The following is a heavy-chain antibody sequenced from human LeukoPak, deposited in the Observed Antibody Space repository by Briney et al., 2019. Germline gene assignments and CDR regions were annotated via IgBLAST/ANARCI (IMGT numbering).Heavy chain of an antibody. Sequence: GGSLRLSCAASGFTFSSYWMHWVRQAPGKGLVWVSRINSDGSSTSYADSVKGRFTISRDNAKNTLYLQMNSLRAEDTAVYYCAKEVSSGYSDYWGQGTLVTVSS. CDR2: INSDGSST. D-gene: IGHD6-19*01. CDR3: AKEVSSGYSDY. V-gene: IGHV3-74*01. J-gene: IGHJ4*02. CDR1: GFTFSSYW.